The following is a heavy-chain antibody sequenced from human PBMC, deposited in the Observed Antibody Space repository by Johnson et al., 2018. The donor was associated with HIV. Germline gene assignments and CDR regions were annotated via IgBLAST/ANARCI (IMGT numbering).Heavy chain of an antibody. J-gene: IGHJ3*02. V-gene: IGHV3-30-3*01. CDR1: GFTFSSYA. CDR3: ARDGGYCSSTSCFRHWASAFDI. D-gene: IGHD2-2*01. Sequence: QLVESGGGVVQPGRSLRLSCAASGFTFSSYAMHWVRQAPGKGLEWVAVISYDGSNKYYADSVKGRFTISRDNSKNTLYLQMNSLRAEDTAVYYCARDGGYCSSTSCFRHWASAFDIWGQGTMVTVSS. CDR2: ISYDGSNK.